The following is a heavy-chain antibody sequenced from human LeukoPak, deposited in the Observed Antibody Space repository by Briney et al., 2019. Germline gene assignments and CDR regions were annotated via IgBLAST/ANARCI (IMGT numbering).Heavy chain of an antibody. CDR3: ARDAVDTANAV. V-gene: IGHV3-74*01. D-gene: IGHD5-18*01. Sequence: GGSLRLSCAASGFSFTTYWMHWVRQAPGKGLVWVSHINSDGSITSYADSVKGRFTISRDNAKNTLYLQMNSLRAEDTAVYYCARDAVDTANAVWGQGTTVTVSS. CDR2: INSDGSIT. J-gene: IGHJ6*02. CDR1: GFSFTTYW.